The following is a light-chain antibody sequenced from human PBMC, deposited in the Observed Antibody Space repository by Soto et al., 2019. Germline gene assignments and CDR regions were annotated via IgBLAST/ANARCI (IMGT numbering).Light chain of an antibody. CDR1: QSLLHTNGYTY. CDR2: LGS. Sequence: EIVMTQSPLSLPVTPGEPASISCRSSQSLLHTNGYTYLDWYLQKPGQSPQLLIYLGSNRASGVPDRFSGSGSGTDFTLKINRVEAEDVGVYYCMQALQTPTFGGGTKVEIK. J-gene: IGKJ4*01. CDR3: MQALQTPT. V-gene: IGKV2-28*01.